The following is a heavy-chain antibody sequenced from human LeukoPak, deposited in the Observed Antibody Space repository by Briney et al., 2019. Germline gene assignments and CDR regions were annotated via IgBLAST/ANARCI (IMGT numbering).Heavy chain of an antibody. V-gene: IGHV3-73*01. D-gene: IGHD6-13*01. CDR1: GLAFSVSA. J-gene: IGHJ4*02. CDR2: IKGKPKKYTT. Sequence: GGSLRLSCAASGLAFSVSAIHWVRQASGKGLEWVGLIKGKPKKYTTVYGESVKGRFTMSKDDSKNTAYLQMNSLKIEDTAVYYCAKDTGSWYSFPYFDYWGQGTLVTVSS. CDR3: AKDTGSWYSFPYFDY.